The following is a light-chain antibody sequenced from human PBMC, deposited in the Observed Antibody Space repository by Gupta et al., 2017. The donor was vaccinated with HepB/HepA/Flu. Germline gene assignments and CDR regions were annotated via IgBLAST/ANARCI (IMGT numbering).Light chain of an antibody. CDR2: AAS. Sequence: DIQMTQSPSSLSPSVGDSVTLTCRARLSISSSLNWYPQKPGYAPKLLISAASTFPSVVPSRCSGSGGGANYSPTKSSRLEEEDATYYCQQRFSTPPTFGHGTKVEIK. CDR3: QQRFSTPPT. V-gene: IGKV1-39*01. CDR1: LSISSS. J-gene: IGKJ1*01.